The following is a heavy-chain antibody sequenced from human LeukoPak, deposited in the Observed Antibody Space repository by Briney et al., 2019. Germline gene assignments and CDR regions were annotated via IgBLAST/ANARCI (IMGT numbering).Heavy chain of an antibody. D-gene: IGHD1-26*01. V-gene: IGHV3-23*01. CDR2: ITSSGNTT. J-gene: IGHJ2*01. Sequence: PGGSLRLSCAASGFTFSFYAMSWVRQAPGKGLEWVAGITSSGNTTYYADPVKGRFTISRDNSRNILYLQMNSLRAEDTAIYYCAKDFGGSDYDWYCDLWGRGTVVTVSS. CDR3: AKDFGGSDYDWYCDL. CDR1: GFTFSFYA.